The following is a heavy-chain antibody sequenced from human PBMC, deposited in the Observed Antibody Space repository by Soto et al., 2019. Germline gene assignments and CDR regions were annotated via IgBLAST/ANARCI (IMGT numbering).Heavy chain of an antibody. CDR1: GYTFTSYY. CDR3: ANDELGHYGMDV. V-gene: IGHV1-46*01. CDR2: INPSGGST. J-gene: IGHJ6*02. Sequence: ASVKVSCKASGYTFTSYYMHWVRQAPGQGLEWMGIINPSGGSTSYAQKFQGRVTMTRDTSTSTVYMELSSLRSEDTAVYYCANDELGHYGMDVWGQGTTVTVSS. D-gene: IGHD6-13*01.